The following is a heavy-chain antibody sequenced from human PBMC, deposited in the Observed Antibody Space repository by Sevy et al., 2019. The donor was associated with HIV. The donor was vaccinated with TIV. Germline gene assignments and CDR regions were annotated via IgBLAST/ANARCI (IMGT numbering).Heavy chain of an antibody. Sequence: GGSLRLSCTASGFTFSNFGMHWVRQVPGKGLEWVTFIRYDGSDKYYVASVKGRFTISRDDSTNTLYLQMDSLRAEDTAIYYCAKDLAGPGRRYFDYWGQGTLVTVSS. CDR1: GFTFSNFG. CDR3: AKDLAGPGRRYFDY. V-gene: IGHV3-30*02. D-gene: IGHD6-13*01. J-gene: IGHJ4*02. CDR2: IRYDGSDK.